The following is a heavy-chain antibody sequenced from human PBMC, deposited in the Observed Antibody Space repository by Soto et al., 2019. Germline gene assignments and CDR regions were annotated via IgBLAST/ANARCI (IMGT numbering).Heavy chain of an antibody. CDR1: GFHFSSYA. J-gene: IGHJ4*02. D-gene: IGHD6-19*01. CDR3: ARDLALAGNY. CDR2: ISSTSSYT. Sequence: XGSLTASSTASGFHFSSYAMNWVRQTQEKGLEWVSSISSTSSYTHYSDSVKGRFTISRDNANNSLFLQMNSLRAEDTATYYCARDLALAGNYWGQGVLVTVSS. V-gene: IGHV3-21*01.